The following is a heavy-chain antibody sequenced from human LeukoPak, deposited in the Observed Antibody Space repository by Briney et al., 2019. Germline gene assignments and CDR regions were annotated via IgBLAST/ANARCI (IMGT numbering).Heavy chain of an antibody. CDR2: SYYSEST. D-gene: IGHD6-13*01. CDR1: GFTFSSYS. V-gene: IGHV4-59*08. CDR3: ARLMVGAAAGNRFDP. J-gene: IGHJ5*02. Sequence: GSLRLSCAASGFTFSSYSMNWVRQAPGKGLEWIGYSYYSESTKYNPSLKSRVTISEDTSKNQFSLKLSSVTAADTAVYYYARLMVGAAAGNRFDPWGQGTLVTVSS.